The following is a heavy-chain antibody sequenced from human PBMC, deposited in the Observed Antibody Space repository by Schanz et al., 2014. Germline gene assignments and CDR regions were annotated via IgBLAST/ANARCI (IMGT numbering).Heavy chain of an antibody. CDR1: GFTSSNAW. Sequence: EVQLVESGGGLVKPGDSLRLSCAASGFTSSNAWMSWVRQAPGKGLEWVAYIKHDGSEKYHVDSVKGRFTISRDNAKGSVHLQMNSLRAEDTAVYFCAKDRWRATVMVDAFDIWGQGTKVTVSS. CDR3: AKDRWRATVMVDAFDI. J-gene: IGHJ3*02. CDR2: IKHDGSEK. V-gene: IGHV3-7*03. D-gene: IGHD4-4*01.